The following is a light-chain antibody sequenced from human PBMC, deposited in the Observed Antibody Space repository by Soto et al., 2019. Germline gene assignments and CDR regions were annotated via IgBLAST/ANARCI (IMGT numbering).Light chain of an antibody. J-gene: IGKJ1*01. Sequence: EIVVTQSPGTLSLSPGERATLSCRSSQSVSSSYIAWYQQKPGQAPRLLIFGASSRATGIPDRFSGSGSGTDFTLTISRLEPEDFAVYYCQQYGTSPQTFGQGTKVDIK. CDR2: GAS. CDR3: QQYGTSPQT. V-gene: IGKV3-20*01. CDR1: QSVSSSY.